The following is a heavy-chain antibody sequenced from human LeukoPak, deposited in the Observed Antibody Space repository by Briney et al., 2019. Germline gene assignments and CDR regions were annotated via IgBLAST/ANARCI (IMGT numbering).Heavy chain of an antibody. CDR2: IKQDGSEK. J-gene: IGHJ4*02. V-gene: IGHV3-7*03. CDR1: GYTFSSHW. CDR3: ARDFGRPTTFDY. Sequence: PGGSLRLSCAASGYTFSSHWMSWVRQTPGKGLERVATIKQDGSEKYYVGSVNGRFTISRDSAKNSLYLQMNSLRAEDTGMYYCARDFGRPTTFDYWGQGTLVTVSS. D-gene: IGHD3-3*01.